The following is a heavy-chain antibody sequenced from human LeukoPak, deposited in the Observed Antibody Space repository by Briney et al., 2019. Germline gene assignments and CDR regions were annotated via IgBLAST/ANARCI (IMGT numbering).Heavy chain of an antibody. V-gene: IGHV4-31*02. D-gene: IGHD6-13*01. CDR3: ARGKGYSSSWYSAFDI. CDR1: GGSISSGXXX. Sequence: VSGGSISSGXXXXGWXXXHXXXXXXXXXXIYYSGSTYYNPSLKSRVTISVDTSKNQFSLKLSSVTAADTAVYYCARGKGYSSSWYSAFDIWGQGTMVTVSS. CDR2: IYYSGST. J-gene: IGHJ3*02.